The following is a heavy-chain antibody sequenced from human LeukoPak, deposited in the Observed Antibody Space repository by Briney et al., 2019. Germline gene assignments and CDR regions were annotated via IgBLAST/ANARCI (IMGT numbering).Heavy chain of an antibody. D-gene: IGHD5-12*01. Sequence: GGSLRLSCAASGFTFSSYGMHWVRQAPGKGLEWVAVISYDGSNKYYADSVKGRFTISRGNSKNTLYLQMNSLRAEDTAVYYCAKDLVATTWGAAFDIWGQGTMVTVSS. CDR3: AKDLVATTWGAAFDI. CDR2: ISYDGSNK. J-gene: IGHJ3*02. V-gene: IGHV3-30*18. CDR1: GFTFSSYG.